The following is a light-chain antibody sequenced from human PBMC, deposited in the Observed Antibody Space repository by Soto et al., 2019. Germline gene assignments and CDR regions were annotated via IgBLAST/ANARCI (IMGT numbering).Light chain of an antibody. V-gene: IGLV2-14*01. J-gene: IGLJ3*02. CDR1: SSDVGNCNC. Sequence: QSALTQPASVSGSPGQSITISCTGTSSDVGNCNCVSWYQQYPGKAPKLRIYEVTNRPSGVSYRFSGSKSGNTASLTIAGLQAEDEADYYCSSFTSSNTWVFGGGTKLTVL. CDR3: SSFTSSNTWV. CDR2: EVT.